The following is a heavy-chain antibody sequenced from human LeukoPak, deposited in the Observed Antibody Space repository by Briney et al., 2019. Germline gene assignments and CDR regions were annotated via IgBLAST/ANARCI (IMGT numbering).Heavy chain of an antibody. CDR2: IYTSGST. Sequence: SETLSLTCTVSGGSISSYYWSWIQQPAGKGLEWIGRIYTSGSTNYNPSLKSRVTMSVDTSKNQFSLKLSSVTAADTAVYYCARVGPRYCSSTSCSYYYYGMDVWGQGTTVTVSS. J-gene: IGHJ6*02. D-gene: IGHD2-2*01. CDR1: GGSISSYY. CDR3: ARVGPRYCSSTSCSYYYYGMDV. V-gene: IGHV4-4*07.